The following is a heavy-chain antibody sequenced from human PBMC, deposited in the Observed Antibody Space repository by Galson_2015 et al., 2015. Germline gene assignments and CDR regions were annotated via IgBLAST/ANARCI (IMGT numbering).Heavy chain of an antibody. CDR3: ARESPEGRFPTTYYCPYYGMLV. J-gene: IGHJ6*02. D-gene: IGHD3-3*01. Sequence: SLRLSCAASGFTFGSYAMSWVRQAPGKGLEWVSVIYSGGSTYYADSVKGRFTISRDNSKNTLYLQMNSLRAEDTAVYYCARESPEGRFPTTYYCPYYGMLVSGQRTTVTGS. V-gene: IGHV3-66*02. CDR2: IYSGGST. CDR1: GFTFGSYA.